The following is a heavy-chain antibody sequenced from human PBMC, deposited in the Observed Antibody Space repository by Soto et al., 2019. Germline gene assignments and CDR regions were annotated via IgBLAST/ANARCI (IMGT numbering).Heavy chain of an antibody. CDR3: ARDTETLGPRANDALDI. J-gene: IGHJ3*02. V-gene: IGHV1-3*01. D-gene: IGHD3-3*02. CDR1: GYTVSAYP. Sequence: AAEKVSCKATGYTVSAYPMIWVRQALGQSLEWMGWINAGSGNTKYSQNFQGRVSITRDTSASTVYMELTGLSSEDTAVYYCARDTETLGPRANDALDIWGQGTMVTASS. CDR2: INAGSGNT.